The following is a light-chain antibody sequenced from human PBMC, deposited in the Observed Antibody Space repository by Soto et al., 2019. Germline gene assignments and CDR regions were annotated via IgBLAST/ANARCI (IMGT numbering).Light chain of an antibody. CDR1: QVISTS. Sequence: DIQLTQSPSFLSPSIGESVTITCRASQVISTSLAWYQVKPGKAPKLLIYAASTLESGVPSRFSATVSGTEFSLTITSLQPEDFATYYCQHYLNYPITFGQGTRL. CDR3: QHYLNYPIT. V-gene: IGKV1-9*01. CDR2: AAS. J-gene: IGKJ5*01.